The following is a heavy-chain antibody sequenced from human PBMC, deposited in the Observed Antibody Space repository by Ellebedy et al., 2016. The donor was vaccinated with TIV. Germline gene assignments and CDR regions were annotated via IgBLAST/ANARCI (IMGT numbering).Heavy chain of an antibody. CDR3: ARGDEVVIHPHNYYYYGMDV. CDR1: GFTFSSYW. CDR2: IWYDGSNK. J-gene: IGHJ6*02. Sequence: PGGSLRLSCAASGFTFSSYWMSWVRQAPGKGLEWVAVIWYDGSNKYYADSVKGRFTISRDNSKNTLYLQMNSLRAEDTAVYYCARGDEVVIHPHNYYYYGMDVWGQGTTVTVSS. D-gene: IGHD4-23*01. V-gene: IGHV3-33*01.